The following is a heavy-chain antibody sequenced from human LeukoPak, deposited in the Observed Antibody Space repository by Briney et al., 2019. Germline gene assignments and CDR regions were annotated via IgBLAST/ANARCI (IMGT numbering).Heavy chain of an antibody. Sequence: GMSLRLSCAASGFPFSSYARHSVRQAPSKGMECGAGILNGGSNKYYADSVKGRFTISRDNSKNTLYLQMNSLRAEDTAVYYCARSQGYYGSGSYSEGNWFDPWGQGTLVTVSS. V-gene: IGHV3-30*04. J-gene: IGHJ5*02. CDR3: ARSQGYYGSGSYSEGNWFDP. D-gene: IGHD3-10*01. CDR1: GFPFSSYA. CDR2: ILNGGSNK.